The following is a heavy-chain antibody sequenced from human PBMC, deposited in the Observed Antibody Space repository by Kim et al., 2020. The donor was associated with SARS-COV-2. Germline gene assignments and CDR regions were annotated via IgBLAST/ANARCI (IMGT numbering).Heavy chain of an antibody. J-gene: IGHJ6*02. CDR3: ARGGIAAANGYYYYGMDV. D-gene: IGHD6-13*01. CDR1: GFTFSSYW. CDR2: IKQDGSEK. Sequence: GGSLRLSCAASGFTFSSYWMSWVRQAPGKGLEWVANIKQDGSEKYYVDSVKGRFTISRDNAKNSLYLQMNSLRAEDTAVYYCARGGIAAANGYYYYGMDVWGQGTTVTVSS. V-gene: IGHV3-7*01.